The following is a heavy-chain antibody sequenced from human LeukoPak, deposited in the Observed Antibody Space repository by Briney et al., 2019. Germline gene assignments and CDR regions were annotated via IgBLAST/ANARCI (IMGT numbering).Heavy chain of an antibody. CDR1: GYTFTSYY. D-gene: IGHD3-10*01. V-gene: IGHV1-46*01. J-gene: IGHJ4*02. CDR3: ARDLNPHYGSGSYYMETRDY. Sequence: ASVTVSCKASGYTFTSYYMHWVRQAPGQGLEWMGIINPSGGSTSYAQKFQGRVTMTRDTSTSTVYMELSSLRSEDTAVYYCARDLNPHYGSGSYYMETRDYWGQGTLVTVSS. CDR2: INPSGGST.